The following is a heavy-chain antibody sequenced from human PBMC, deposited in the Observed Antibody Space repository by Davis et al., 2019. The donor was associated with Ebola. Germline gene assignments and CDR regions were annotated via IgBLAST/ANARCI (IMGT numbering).Heavy chain of an antibody. CDR1: GFTFTDYA. CDR2: ISGGSDNK. V-gene: IGHV3-23*01. D-gene: IGHD3-22*01. Sequence: GESLKISCAASGFTFTDYAMSWVRQAPGKGLEWVSRISGGSDNKDYADSVKGRFTISRDNAKNTLYLQMNSLRVEDTAVYYCASFGINWLLSYWGQGTLVTVSS. J-gene: IGHJ4*02. CDR3: ASFGINWLLSY.